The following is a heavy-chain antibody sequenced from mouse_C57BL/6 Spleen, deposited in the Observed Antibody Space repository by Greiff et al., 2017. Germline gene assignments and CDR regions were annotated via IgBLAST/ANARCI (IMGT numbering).Heavy chain of an antibody. V-gene: IGHV1-82*01. CDR1: GYAFSSSW. J-gene: IGHJ2*01. CDR3: ARGELLRNYFDY. D-gene: IGHD1-1*01. CDR2: IYPGDGDT. Sequence: QVQLQQPGAELVKPGASVKISCKASGYAFSSSWMNWVKQRPGKGLEWIGRIYPGDGDTNYNGKFKGKATLTADKSSSTAYMQLSSLTSEDSAVXVCARGELLRNYFDYWGQGTTLTVSS.